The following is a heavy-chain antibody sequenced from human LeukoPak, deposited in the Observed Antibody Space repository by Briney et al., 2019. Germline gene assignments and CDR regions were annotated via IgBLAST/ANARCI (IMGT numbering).Heavy chain of an antibody. Sequence: GGSLRLSCAASGFIFSSYSMIWVRQAPGKGLKWVSYISSSSSTIFYADSVKGRFTISRDNARNSLYLQMNSLRAEDTAVYYCAGGPTPGVAATADYWGQGTLVTVSS. J-gene: IGHJ4*02. CDR2: ISSSSSTI. D-gene: IGHD6-13*01. V-gene: IGHV3-48*01. CDR1: GFIFSSYS. CDR3: AGGPTPGVAATADY.